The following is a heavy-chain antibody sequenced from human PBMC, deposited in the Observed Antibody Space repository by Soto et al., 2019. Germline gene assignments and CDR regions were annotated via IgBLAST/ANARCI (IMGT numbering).Heavy chain of an antibody. D-gene: IGHD1-1*01. Sequence: QVQLVESGGGVVQPGRSLRLSWAASGFTFSSYAMHWVRLARGKGLEWVAVISYDGSNKYYADSVKGRFTISRDNSKNTLYLQMNSLRAEDTAVYYSARVEEYYYYYGMDVWGQGTTVTVSS. V-gene: IGHV3-30-3*01. J-gene: IGHJ6*02. CDR3: ARVEEYYYYYGMDV. CDR1: GFTFSSYA. CDR2: ISYDGSNK.